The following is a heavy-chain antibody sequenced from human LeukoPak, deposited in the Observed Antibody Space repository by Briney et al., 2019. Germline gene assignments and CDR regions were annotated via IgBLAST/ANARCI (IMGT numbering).Heavy chain of an antibody. CDR1: GYRFIDYW. CDR3: AITRGYSYGYLVHY. Sequence: GESLKISCKGSGYRFIDYWIGWVRQMPGKGLEWMGIVYPGDSDTRYSPSFQGQVTISVDKSISAAYLQWSSLKASDTAMYYCAITRGYSYGYLVHYWGQGTLVTVSS. D-gene: IGHD5-18*01. J-gene: IGHJ4*02. CDR2: VYPGDSDT. V-gene: IGHV5-51*01.